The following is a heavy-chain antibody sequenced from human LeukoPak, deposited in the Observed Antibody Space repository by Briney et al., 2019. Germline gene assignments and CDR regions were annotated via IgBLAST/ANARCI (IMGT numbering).Heavy chain of an antibody. CDR2: IYYSGST. V-gene: IGHV4-59*01. CDR1: GGSISSYY. D-gene: IGHD3-9*01. J-gene: IGHJ6*02. CDR3: ARGGEDYDILAGYYLYYYYGMDV. Sequence: SSETLSLTCTVSGGSISSYYWSWIRQPPGKGLEWIGYIYYSGSTNYNPSLKSRVTISVDTSKNQFSLQLSSVTAADTAVYYCARGGEDYDILAGYYLYYYYGMDVWGQGTTVTVSS.